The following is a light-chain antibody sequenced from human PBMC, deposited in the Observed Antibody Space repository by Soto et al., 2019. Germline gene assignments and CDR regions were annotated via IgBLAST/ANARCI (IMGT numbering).Light chain of an antibody. J-gene: IGKJ4*01. CDR3: MQALQTPRLT. CDR2: LGS. CDR1: QSLLHSNGYNY. V-gene: IGKV2-28*01. Sequence: DIVMTQSPLSLPVTRGEPASISCRSSQSLLHSNGYNYLDWYLQKPGQSPQLLIYLGSNRASGVPDRFSGRGSGTDFTLKISRVEAEDVGVYYCMQALQTPRLTFGGGTKVEIK.